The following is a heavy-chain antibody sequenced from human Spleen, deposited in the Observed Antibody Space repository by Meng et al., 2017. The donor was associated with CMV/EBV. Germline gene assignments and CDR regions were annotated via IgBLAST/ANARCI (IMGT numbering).Heavy chain of an antibody. D-gene: IGHD3-9*01. CDR1: GFTFSDYA. J-gene: IGHJ6*02. V-gene: IGHV3-30*14. CDR3: ASGRLSLSYFDILTGRGGYYGMDV. Sequence: LSLTCAASGFTFSDYAIHWVRQAPGKGLEWVAVISYDGNSKYYTDSVKGRFTISRDNFKNTLYLQMNSLRVEDTAVYYCASGRLSLSYFDILTGRGGYYGMDVWGQGTTVTVSS. CDR2: ISYDGNSK.